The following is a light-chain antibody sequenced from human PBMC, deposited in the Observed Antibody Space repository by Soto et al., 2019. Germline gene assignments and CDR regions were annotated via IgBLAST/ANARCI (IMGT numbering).Light chain of an antibody. Sequence: DIQMTQSPSTLSASVGDIVTITCRASQSISSWLAWYQQKPGKAPKLLIYGASTLQSGVPSRFSGSGSGADFTLTISSLQPEDSATYYCQLSHTTLTFGQGTRLEIK. CDR1: QSISSW. J-gene: IGKJ5*01. V-gene: IGKV1-5*01. CDR3: QLSHTTLT. CDR2: GAS.